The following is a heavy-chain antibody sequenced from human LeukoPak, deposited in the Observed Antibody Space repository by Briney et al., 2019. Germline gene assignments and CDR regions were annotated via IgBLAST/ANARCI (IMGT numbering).Heavy chain of an antibody. CDR1: GGSISSYY. Sequence: TSETLSLTCTVSGGSISSYYWSWIRQPPGKGLEWIGYIYYSGSTNYNPSLKSRVTISVDTSKNQFSLKLSSVTAADTAVYYCARGPYVFQLRNWSQGTLVTVSS. CDR2: IYYSGST. J-gene: IGHJ4*02. V-gene: IGHV4-59*01. CDR3: ARGPYVFQLRN. D-gene: IGHD2-2*01.